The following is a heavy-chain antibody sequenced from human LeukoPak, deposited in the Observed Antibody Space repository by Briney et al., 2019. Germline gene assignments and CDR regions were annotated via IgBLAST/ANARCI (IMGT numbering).Heavy chain of an antibody. CDR3: TKSSGGYYGEFDY. Sequence: GGSLRLSCAASGFTFSSYAVSWVRQAPGKGLEWVSGISGSGGSTFYADSVKGRFTISRDNSKNTLYPQMNSLRAEDTAVYYCTKSSGGYYGEFDYWGQGTLVTVSS. CDR2: ISGSGGST. D-gene: IGHD1-26*01. V-gene: IGHV3-23*01. CDR1: GFTFSSYA. J-gene: IGHJ4*02.